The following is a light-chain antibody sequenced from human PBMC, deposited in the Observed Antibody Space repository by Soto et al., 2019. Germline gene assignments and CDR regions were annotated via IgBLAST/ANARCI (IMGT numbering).Light chain of an antibody. V-gene: IGKV3-11*01. CDR3: QQRSSWPLT. Sequence: EIVLTQSPATLSLSPGERATLSCRASQSLSSYLAWYQQKPGQAPRPLIYDASNRATGIPARFSGSGSGTDFTLTISSLEPEDFAVYYCQQRSSWPLTFGQGTKVEIK. J-gene: IGKJ1*01. CDR2: DAS. CDR1: QSLSSY.